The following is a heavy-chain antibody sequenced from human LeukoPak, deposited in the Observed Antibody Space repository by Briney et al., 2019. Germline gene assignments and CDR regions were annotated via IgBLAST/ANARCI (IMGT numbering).Heavy chain of an antibody. V-gene: IGHV3-21*01. D-gene: IGHD3/OR15-3a*01. Sequence: GGSLRLSWAPSGFTFSSYSMNWVRQAPGKGLGWVSSISRSSSNIYYAYSVKGPLTISTDNAKNPMSLQLNSRRAEDTGVYYCATLHKALDWDDGMAVRGPGTTVTVS. CDR1: GFTFSSYS. J-gene: IGHJ6*02. CDR2: ISRSSSNI. CDR3: ATLHKALDWDDGMAV.